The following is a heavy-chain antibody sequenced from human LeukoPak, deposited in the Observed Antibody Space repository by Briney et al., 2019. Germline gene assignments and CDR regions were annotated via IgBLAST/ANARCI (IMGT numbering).Heavy chain of an antibody. V-gene: IGHV1-46*01. D-gene: IGHD3-3*01. CDR3: ARDAPLRSYDFWSGYYRFDY. CDR2: INPRGGST. J-gene: IGHJ4*02. Sequence: PGKLACNASGYSFIIHHMHWVRQAPGQGLEWMGIINPRGGSTRYAPKCQGRVTMTRDTSTTTVYMEVRSLRSDDTAVYYCARDAPLRSYDFWSGYYRFDYWGQGTLVTVSS. CDR1: GYSFIIHH.